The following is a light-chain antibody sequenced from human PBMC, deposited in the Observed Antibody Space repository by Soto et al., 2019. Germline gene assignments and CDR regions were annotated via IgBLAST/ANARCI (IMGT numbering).Light chain of an antibody. J-gene: IGLJ2*01. Sequence: QSALTQPPSVSAAPGQKVTISCSGSSSNIGNNFVSWYQQLPGTAPKLLIYDNNKRPSGIPDRFSGSKSGTSATLGITGLQSVDEADYYCATWESSLSIGVFGGGTKLTVL. CDR2: DNN. V-gene: IGLV1-51*01. CDR3: ATWESSLSIGV. CDR1: SSNIGNNF.